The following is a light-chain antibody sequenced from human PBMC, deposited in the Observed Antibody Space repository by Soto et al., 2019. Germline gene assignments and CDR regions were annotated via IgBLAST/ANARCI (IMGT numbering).Light chain of an antibody. CDR2: EVT. V-gene: IGLV2-14*01. J-gene: IGLJ2*01. CDR1: SSDVGGYNY. CDR3: TSYTSSTTPV. Sequence: QSALTQPASVSGSPGQSITISCSGTSSDVGGYNYVSWYQQHPGKAPKLMIYEVTNRPSGVSNRFFGSKSGNTASLTISGLQAEDEADYYCTSYTSSTTPVFGGGTQLTVL.